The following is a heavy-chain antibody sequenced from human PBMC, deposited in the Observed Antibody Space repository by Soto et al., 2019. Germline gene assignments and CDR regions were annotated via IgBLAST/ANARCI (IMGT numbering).Heavy chain of an antibody. CDR3: ARGGIAAPASGGYAMDV. CDR1: GYPFSGHY. Sequence: ASVKVSCKASGYPFSGHYVHWVRQAPGQGLEWLGWINPNRGDTKFGQKFQGRVTMTRDTSISTAYMDLSSLRSDDTAVYYCARGGIAAPASGGYAMDVWGQGTKVTV. CDR2: INPNRGDT. V-gene: IGHV1-2*02. D-gene: IGHD6-13*01. J-gene: IGHJ6*02.